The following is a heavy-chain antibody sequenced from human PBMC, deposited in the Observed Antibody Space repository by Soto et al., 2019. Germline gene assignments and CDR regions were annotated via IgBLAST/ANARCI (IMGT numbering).Heavy chain of an antibody. CDR3: ARQIGEYSSSPFDY. V-gene: IGHV4-39*01. CDR2: IYYSGST. D-gene: IGHD6-6*01. J-gene: IGHJ4*02. Sequence: QLQLQESGPGPVKPSETLSLTCTVSGGSISSSSYYWGWIRQPPGKGLEWIGSIYYSGSTYYNPSLKSRVTISVDTSKNQFSLKLSSVTAADTAVYYCARQIGEYSSSPFDYWGQGTLVTVSS. CDR1: GGSISSSSYY.